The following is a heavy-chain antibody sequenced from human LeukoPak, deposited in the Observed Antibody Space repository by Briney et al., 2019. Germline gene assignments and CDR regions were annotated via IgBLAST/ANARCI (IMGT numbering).Heavy chain of an antibody. D-gene: IGHD3-22*01. CDR2: IYTGGST. CDR3: ARALYYYDSSGYSSKYWYFDL. CDR1: GGSISSGSYY. Sequence: PSETLSLTCTVSGGSISSGSYYWSWIRQPAGKGLEWIGRIYTGGSTYYNPSLKSRVTISVDTSKNQFSLKLSSVTAADTAVYYCARALYYYDSSGYSSKYWYFDLWGRGTLVTVSS. V-gene: IGHV4-61*02. J-gene: IGHJ2*01.